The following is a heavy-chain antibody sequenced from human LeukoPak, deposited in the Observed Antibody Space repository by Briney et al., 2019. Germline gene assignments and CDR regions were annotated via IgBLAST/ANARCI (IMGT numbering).Heavy chain of an antibody. J-gene: IGHJ4*02. CDR3: ARDYYYDSSGYYYYFDY. Sequence: SETLSLTCAVYGGSFSDYYWSWIRQPPGKGLEWIGEINHSGSTNYNPSLKSRVTISVDTSKNQFSLKLSSVTAADTAVYYCARDYYYDSSGYYYYFDYWGQGTLVTVSS. V-gene: IGHV4-34*01. D-gene: IGHD3-22*01. CDR2: INHSGST. CDR1: GGSFSDYY.